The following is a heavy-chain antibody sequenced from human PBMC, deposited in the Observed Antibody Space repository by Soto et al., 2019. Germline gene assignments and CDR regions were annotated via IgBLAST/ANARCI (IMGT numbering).Heavy chain of an antibody. J-gene: IGHJ5*02. CDR3: ARQGYYGSGSYYKFRWFDP. D-gene: IGHD3-10*01. Sequence: QLQLQESGPGLVKPSETLSLTCTVSGGSISSSSYYWGWIRQPPGKGLEWIGSIYYSGSTYYNPSLKSRVTISVDTSKNQFSLKLSSVTAADTAVYYCARQGYYGSGSYYKFRWFDPWGQGTLVTVSS. CDR2: IYYSGST. CDR1: GGSISSSSYY. V-gene: IGHV4-39*01.